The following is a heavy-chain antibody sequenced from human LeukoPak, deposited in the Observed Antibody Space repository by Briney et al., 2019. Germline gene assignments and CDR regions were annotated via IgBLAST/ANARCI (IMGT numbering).Heavy chain of an antibody. Sequence: GGSLRLSCAASGFTFSSYAMGWVRQAPGKGLEWVSAISGSGGSTYYADSVKGRFTISRDNSKNTLYLQMNSLRAEDTAVYYCANSYCSSTSCYLYYFDYWGQGTLVTVSS. CDR1: GFTFSSYA. D-gene: IGHD2-2*01. V-gene: IGHV3-23*01. J-gene: IGHJ4*02. CDR3: ANSYCSSTSCYLYYFDY. CDR2: ISGSGGST.